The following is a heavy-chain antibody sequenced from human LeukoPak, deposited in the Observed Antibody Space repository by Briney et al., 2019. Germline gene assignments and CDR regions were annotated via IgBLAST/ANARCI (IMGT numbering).Heavy chain of an antibody. V-gene: IGHV3-21*01. Sequence: PGGSLRLSCAASGFTFSSYSMNWVRQAPGKGLEWVSSISSSSSYIYYADSVKGRFTISRDNAKNSLYLQMNSLRAEDTAVYYCAGDQKLLEAFDIWGQGTMVTVSS. CDR3: AGDQKLLEAFDI. J-gene: IGHJ3*02. CDR1: GFTFSSYS. CDR2: ISSSSSYI. D-gene: IGHD1-1*01.